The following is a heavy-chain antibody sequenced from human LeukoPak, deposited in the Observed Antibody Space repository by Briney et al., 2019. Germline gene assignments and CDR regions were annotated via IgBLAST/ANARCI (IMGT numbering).Heavy chain of an antibody. D-gene: IGHD6-19*01. CDR3: AKERSGGWPFDY. CDR2: ISHDVNNK. Sequence: GKSLRLSCAASGFTFSSYAMHWVRQAPGKGLEWVAVISHDVNNKYYTDSVKGRFTISRDNSKNTLYLQMNSLRAEDTAVYYCAKERSGGWPFDYWGHGTLVTVSS. J-gene: IGHJ4*01. V-gene: IGHV3-30-3*01. CDR1: GFTFSSYA.